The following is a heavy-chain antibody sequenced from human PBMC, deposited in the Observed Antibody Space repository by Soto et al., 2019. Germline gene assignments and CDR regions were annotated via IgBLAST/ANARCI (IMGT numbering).Heavy chain of an antibody. V-gene: IGHV3-23*01. Sequence: VSLRLSWATAGGTVINYGMSWVRQAPGKGLEWVSGISGSGGSSYYADSVKGRFTISRDNSKNTLNLQMDSLRAEDTAVYYCAKKSTDSSGYSDYWGQGTVVTVSS. CDR2: ISGSGGSS. D-gene: IGHD2-2*01. J-gene: IGHJ4*02. CDR3: AKKSTDSSGYSDY. CDR1: GGTVINYG.